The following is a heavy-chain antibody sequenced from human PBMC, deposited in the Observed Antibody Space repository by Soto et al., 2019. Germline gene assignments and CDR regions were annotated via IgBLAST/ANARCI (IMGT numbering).Heavy chain of an antibody. D-gene: IGHD3-10*01. CDR2: IYNDGKT. CDR3: VRPLPSGQNYGMDV. Sequence: PGGSLRLSCAASGLPVSTNYMGWVRQAPGKGLEWVSVIYNDGKTYYADSVKGRFTISRDASKNTLHLQMDSLRDEDTAVYYCVRPLPSGQNYGMDVWGQGTTVTVSS. CDR1: GLPVSTNY. J-gene: IGHJ6*02. V-gene: IGHV3-53*01.